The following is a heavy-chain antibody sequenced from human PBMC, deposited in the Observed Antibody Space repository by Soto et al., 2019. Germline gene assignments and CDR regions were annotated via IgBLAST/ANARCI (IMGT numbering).Heavy chain of an antibody. D-gene: IGHD3-22*01. CDR2: ISSSSGYI. CDR1: GFSFSDYS. J-gene: IGHJ1*01. V-gene: IGHV3-21*01. Sequence: PGGSLRLSCAASGFSFSDYSMNWVRQAPGMGLEWVSSISSSSGYIYYADSVKGRFTISRDNAKNSLYLQMNGLRAEDTAVYYCARAPPYYYDSSGYYTEYFQHWGQGTLVTVSS. CDR3: ARAPPYYYDSSGYYTEYFQH.